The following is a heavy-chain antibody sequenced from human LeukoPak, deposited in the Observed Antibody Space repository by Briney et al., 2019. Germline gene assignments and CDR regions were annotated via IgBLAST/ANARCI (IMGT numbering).Heavy chain of an antibody. V-gene: IGHV1-18*01. CDR3: ARDLVGYYYGSGSTVNIDY. Sequence: ASVKVSCKASGYTFTSYGISWVGQAPGQGLEWMGWISAYNGNTNYAQKLQGRVTMTTDTSTSTAYMELRSPRSDDTAVYSCARDLVGYYYGSGSTVNIDYWSQGTLVTVPS. D-gene: IGHD3-10*01. CDR1: GYTFTSYG. CDR2: ISAYNGNT. J-gene: IGHJ4*02.